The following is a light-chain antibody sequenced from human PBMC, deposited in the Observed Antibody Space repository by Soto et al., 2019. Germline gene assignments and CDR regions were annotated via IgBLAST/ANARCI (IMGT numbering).Light chain of an antibody. J-gene: IGKJ1*01. CDR1: QTISSW. V-gene: IGKV1-5*03. CDR2: KAS. CDR3: QHYNSYSEA. Sequence: DIRLSQPPSTLSGSIGDGVTITCRASQTISSWLAWYQQKPGKAPKLLIYKASTLKSGVPSRFSGSGSGTEFTLTISSLQPDDFATYYCQHYNSYSEAFGQGTKVDIK.